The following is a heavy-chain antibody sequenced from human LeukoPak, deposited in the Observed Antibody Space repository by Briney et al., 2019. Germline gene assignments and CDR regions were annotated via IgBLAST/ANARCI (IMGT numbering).Heavy chain of an antibody. V-gene: IGHV3-21*04. CDR3: AKGLFSAYDKYLHS. Sequence: GGSLRLSCAGSGFPFESFTMTWVRQAPGKGLEGVSLISDTGRDINYADSVRGRFTISRDNTKNSLFLHMDNLRVEDTDIYYCAKGLFSAYDKYLHSWGQGTLVTVSS. J-gene: IGHJ4*02. CDR1: GFPFESFT. CDR2: ISDTGRDI. D-gene: IGHD5-12*01.